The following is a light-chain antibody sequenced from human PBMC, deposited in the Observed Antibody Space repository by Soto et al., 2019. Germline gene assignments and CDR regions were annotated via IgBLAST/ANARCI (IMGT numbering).Light chain of an antibody. CDR3: CSYADTNNPDV. V-gene: IGLV2-8*01. Sequence: QSALTQPPSASGSPGQSVTISCTGTSSDIGGYNYVSWYQKHPGKAPKLMIYEVSKRPSGVPDRFSGSKSGNTASLTVSGLQAEDEADYYCCSYADTNNPDVFGTGTKVTVL. CDR2: EVS. CDR1: SSDIGGYNY. J-gene: IGLJ1*01.